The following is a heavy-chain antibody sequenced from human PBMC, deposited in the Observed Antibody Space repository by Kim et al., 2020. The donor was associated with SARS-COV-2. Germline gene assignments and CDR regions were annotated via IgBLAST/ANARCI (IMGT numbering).Heavy chain of an antibody. CDR3: ARHSRAPYSNWFDP. J-gene: IGHJ5*02. V-gene: IGHV4-39*01. D-gene: IGHD1-26*01. CDR2: IYYSGST. CDR1: GGSISSSSYF. Sequence: SETLSLTCTVSGGSISSSSYFWGWIRQPPGKGLEWIGNIYYSGSTYYNPSLKSRVTISVDTSKNQFSLRLRSVTAADTAVYYCARHSRAPYSNWFDPWGQGTLVTVSS.